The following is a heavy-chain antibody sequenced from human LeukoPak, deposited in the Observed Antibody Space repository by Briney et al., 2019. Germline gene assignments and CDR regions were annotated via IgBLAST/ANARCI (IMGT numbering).Heavy chain of an antibody. CDR3: ARDRYSSGWYMGAWDWFDP. Sequence: GGSLRLSCAASGFTFSSYWMSWVRQAPGKGLEWVANIKQDGSEKYYVDSVKGRFTISRDNAKNSLYLQMNSLRAEDTAVYYCARDRYSSGWYMGAWDWFDPWGQGTLVTVSS. CDR1: GFTFSSYW. D-gene: IGHD6-19*01. V-gene: IGHV3-7*01. CDR2: IKQDGSEK. J-gene: IGHJ5*02.